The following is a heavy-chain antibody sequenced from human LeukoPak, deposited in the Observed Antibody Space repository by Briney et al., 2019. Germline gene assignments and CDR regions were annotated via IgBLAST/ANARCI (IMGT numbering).Heavy chain of an antibody. CDR1: GLDVIPYC. V-gene: IGHV3-73*01. CDR2: IRTKPNSYTT. CDR3: TTQHCSRGTCSYVDY. D-gene: IGHD2-15*01. Sequence: GGSLRHLFHSPGLDVIPYCLCWFRQASGRGLEWVGLIRTKPNSYTTVYAASVKGRLTISRDDPNDTPYLQINRHETHDPAVYYCTTQHCSRGTCSYVDYWGQGTLVTVSS. J-gene: IGHJ4*02.